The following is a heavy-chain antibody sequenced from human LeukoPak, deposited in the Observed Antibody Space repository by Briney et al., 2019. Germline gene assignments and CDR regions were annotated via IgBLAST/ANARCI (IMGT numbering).Heavy chain of an antibody. CDR2: INPNSGGT. CDR3: ARENFRYYYYMDV. J-gene: IGHJ6*03. Sequence: ASVKVSCKASGYTFTGYYMHWVRQAPGQGLEWMGWINPNSGGTNYAQKFQGRVTITRNTSISTTYMELSSPRFEDTAVYYCARENFRYYYYMDVWGKGTTVTVSS. D-gene: IGHD1-7*01. CDR1: GYTFTGYY. V-gene: IGHV1-2*02.